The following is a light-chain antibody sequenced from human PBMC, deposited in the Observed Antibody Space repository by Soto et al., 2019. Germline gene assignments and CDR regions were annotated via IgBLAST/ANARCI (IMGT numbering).Light chain of an antibody. CDR2: DVS. CDR3: SSYTSSSSFV. J-gene: IGLJ1*01. V-gene: IGLV2-14*01. CDR1: SGDVGGYNY. Sequence: QSALTQPASVSGSPGQSITISCTGTSGDVGGYNYFSWYQQHPGKAPKLLIYDVSNRPSGVSNRFSGSKSGNTASLTLSGLQAEDEADYYCSSYTSSSSFVFGTGTQVTVL.